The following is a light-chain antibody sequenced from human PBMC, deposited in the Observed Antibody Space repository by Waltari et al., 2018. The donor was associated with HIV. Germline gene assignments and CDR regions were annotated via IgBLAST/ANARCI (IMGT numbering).Light chain of an antibody. CDR2: QVS. CDR1: QSLAFRDGTSY. Sequence: PLSLSVTVGQPAAISCKSNQSLAFRDGTSYLFWYHQRPGHPPRRLLYQVSHRDSGVPGRITGSGSDTDFTLRISRVEAEDAGFYFCMQATSWPHTFGQRTELQI. CDR3: MQATSWPHT. V-gene: IGKV2-30*01. J-gene: IGKJ2*01.